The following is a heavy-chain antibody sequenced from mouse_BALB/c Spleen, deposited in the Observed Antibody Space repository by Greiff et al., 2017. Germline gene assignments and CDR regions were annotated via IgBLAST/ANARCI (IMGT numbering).Heavy chain of an antibody. CDR3: ARSSTIRYYLDY. Sequence: VQLKESGAELVRPGALVKLSCKASGFNIKDYYMHWVKQRPEQGLEWIGWIDPENGNTIYDPKFQGKASITADTSSNTAYLQLSSLTSEDTAVYYCARSSTIRYYLDYWGQGTTLTVSS. J-gene: IGHJ2*01. D-gene: IGHD2-1*01. V-gene: IGHV14-1*02. CDR2: IDPENGNT. CDR1: GFNIKDYY.